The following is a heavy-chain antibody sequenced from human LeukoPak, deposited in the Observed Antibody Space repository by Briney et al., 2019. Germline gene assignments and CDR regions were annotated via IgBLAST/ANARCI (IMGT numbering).Heavy chain of an antibody. CDR3: ARRAGAYSHPYDY. D-gene: IGHD4/OR15-4a*01. Sequence: GGSLRLSCAASAFTFSNYAMHWVRQAPGKGLEWVGVIFFDGTTKYYADSVKGRFTISRDNSKNTLYLQMNSLRAEDTAVYYCARRAGAYSHPYDYWGQGTLVTVSS. CDR2: IFFDGTTK. V-gene: IGHV3-30*14. CDR1: AFTFSNYA. J-gene: IGHJ4*02.